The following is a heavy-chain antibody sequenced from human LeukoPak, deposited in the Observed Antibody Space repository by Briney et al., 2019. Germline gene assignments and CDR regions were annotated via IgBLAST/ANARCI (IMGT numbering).Heavy chain of an antibody. J-gene: IGHJ4*02. CDR1: GYTFTSYG. V-gene: IGHV1-18*01. CDR2: ISAYNGNT. Sequence: GASVKVSCKASGYTFTSYGISWVRQAPGQGLEWMGWISAYNGNTNYAQKLQGRVTMTTDTSTSTAYMELRSLRSDDTAVYYCARLGYCSSTSCYRRRPPYDYWGQGTLVTVSS. CDR3: ARLGYCSSTSCYRRRPPYDY. D-gene: IGHD2-2*02.